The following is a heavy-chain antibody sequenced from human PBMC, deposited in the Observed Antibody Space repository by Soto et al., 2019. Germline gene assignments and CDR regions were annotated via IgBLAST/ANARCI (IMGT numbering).Heavy chain of an antibody. Sequence: VQLLESGGGLVQPAGSLRLSCAASGFTFSSHAMTWVRQAPGKGLEWVSAISYSGSNTYYTDSVKGRFTISRDNSKNTMYMQMNSLRVEDTAIYYCAKRFTLFGEVNLSPDFDYWGQGTLVTVSS. J-gene: IGHJ4*02. CDR1: GFTFSSHA. V-gene: IGHV3-23*01. CDR2: ISYSGSNT. D-gene: IGHD3-3*01. CDR3: AKRFTLFGEVNLSPDFDY.